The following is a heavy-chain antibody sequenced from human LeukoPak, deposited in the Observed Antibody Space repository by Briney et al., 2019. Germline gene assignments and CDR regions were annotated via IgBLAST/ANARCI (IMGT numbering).Heavy chain of an antibody. J-gene: IGHJ6*02. Sequence: GGSLRLSCAASKFTFSSYWMSWVRQAPGKGLEWVANIKQDGSEKYYVDSVKGRFTISRDNAKNSLYLQMNSLRAEDTAVYYCARELLYYYSMDVWGQGTTVTVSS. CDR1: KFTFSSYW. V-gene: IGHV3-7*01. D-gene: IGHD2-21*02. CDR3: ARELLYYYSMDV. CDR2: IKQDGSEK.